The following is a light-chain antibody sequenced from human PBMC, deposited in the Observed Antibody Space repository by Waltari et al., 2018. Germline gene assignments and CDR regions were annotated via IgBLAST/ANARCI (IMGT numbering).Light chain of an antibody. Sequence: DVQLTQYPSVLPASGADRVVISCRASQDITNSLALSQVHPAKAPRIVTNDASSLLSGFPSRFSGSGSGTEFTLTISSLQPEDFATYFCQQSTTYPIIFGGGTTVELK. CDR1: QDITNS. J-gene: IGKJ4*01. CDR2: DAS. V-gene: IGKV1-9*01. CDR3: QQSTTYPII.